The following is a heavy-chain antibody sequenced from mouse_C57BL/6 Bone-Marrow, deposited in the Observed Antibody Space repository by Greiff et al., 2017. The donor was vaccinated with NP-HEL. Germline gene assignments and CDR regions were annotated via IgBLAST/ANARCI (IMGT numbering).Heavy chain of an antibody. CDR3: ARSLYGNYAMDY. D-gene: IGHD2-1*01. CDR2: IRNKANGYTT. V-gene: IGHV7-3*01. J-gene: IGHJ4*01. CDR1: GFTFTDYY. Sequence: EVKVEESGGGLVQPGGSLSLSCAASGFTFTDYYMSWVRQPPGKALEWLGFIRNKANGYTTEYSASVKGRFTISRDNSQSILYLQMNALRAEDSATYYCARSLYGNYAMDYWGQGTSVTVSS.